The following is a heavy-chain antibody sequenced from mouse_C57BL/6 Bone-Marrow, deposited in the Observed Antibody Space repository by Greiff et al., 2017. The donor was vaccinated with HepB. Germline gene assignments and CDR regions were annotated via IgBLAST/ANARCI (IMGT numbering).Heavy chain of an antibody. CDR2: IWWDDDK. V-gene: IGHV8-8*01. D-gene: IGHD1-1*01. Sequence: QVTLKVSGPGILQPSQTLSLTCSFSGFSLSTFGMGVGWIRQPPGKGLEWLAHIWWDDDKYYNPALKSRRTISKDTSNNQVVLKLANVDTADTATDYCARKGFYYGSSFDYWGQGTTLTVSS. CDR1: GFSLSTFGMG. CDR3: ARKGFYYGSSFDY. J-gene: IGHJ2*01.